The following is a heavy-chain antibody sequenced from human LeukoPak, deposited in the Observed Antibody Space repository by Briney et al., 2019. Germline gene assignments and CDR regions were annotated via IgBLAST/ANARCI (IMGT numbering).Heavy chain of an antibody. D-gene: IGHD5-24*01. CDR1: GFTFISHG. Sequence: GGSLRLSCAASGFTFISHGMHWVRQAPGKGLEWVAVIWYDGSNQNYADSVKGRFTISRDSSKNTLYLQMNSLRAEDTAVYYCARMRDSYLTSDHWGQGTLVTVSS. CDR2: IWYDGSNQ. CDR3: ARMRDSYLTSDH. J-gene: IGHJ4*02. V-gene: IGHV3-33*01.